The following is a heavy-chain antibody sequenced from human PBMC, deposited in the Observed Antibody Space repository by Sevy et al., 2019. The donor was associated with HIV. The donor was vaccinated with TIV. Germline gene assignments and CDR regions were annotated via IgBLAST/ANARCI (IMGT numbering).Heavy chain of an antibody. CDR3: ASGEGLELPIDY. V-gene: IGHV4-31*03. Sequence: SETLSLTCTVSGGSISSGGYYWSWIRQHPGKGLEWIGYIYYSGSTYYNPSLKSRVTISVDTSKNQFSLKLSSVTAADTAVYYCASGEGLELPIDYWGQGTLVTVSS. CDR2: IYYSGST. D-gene: IGHD1-7*01. CDR1: GGSISSGGYY. J-gene: IGHJ4*02.